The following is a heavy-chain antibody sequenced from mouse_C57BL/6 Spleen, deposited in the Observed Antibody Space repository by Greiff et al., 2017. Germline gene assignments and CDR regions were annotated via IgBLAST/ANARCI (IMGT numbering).Heavy chain of an antibody. J-gene: IGHJ4*01. V-gene: IGHV1-47*01. D-gene: IGHD2-4*01. Sequence: QVQLQQSGAELVKPGASVKMSCKASGYTFTTYPIEWMKQNHGKSLEWIGNFHPYNDDTKYNEKFKGKATLTVEKSSSKVYLVLSRLTSDDSAVYYCARGYDYEGYYAMDYWGQGTSVTVSS. CDR3: ARGYDYEGYYAMDY. CDR1: GYTFTTYP. CDR2: FHPYNDDT.